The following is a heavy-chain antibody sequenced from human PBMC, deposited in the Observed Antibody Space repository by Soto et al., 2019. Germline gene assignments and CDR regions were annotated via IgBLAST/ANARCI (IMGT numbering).Heavy chain of an antibody. Sequence: TLSHTCTVSGGSISSYYWSWIRQPPGKGLGWIGYIYYSGSTNYNPSLKSRVTISVDTSKNQFSLKLSSVTAADTAVYYCARATREXYYDSSGYCYFGHYFDYWGQGTLVTVSS. CDR2: IYYSGST. J-gene: IGHJ4*02. D-gene: IGHD3-22*01. CDR3: ARATREXYYDSSGYCYFGHYFDY. V-gene: IGHV4-59*01. CDR1: GGSISSYY.